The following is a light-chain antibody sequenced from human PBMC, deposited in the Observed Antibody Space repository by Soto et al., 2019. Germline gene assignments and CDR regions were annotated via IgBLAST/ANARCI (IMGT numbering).Light chain of an antibody. CDR2: GAS. Sequence: EIVMTQSPATLSVSPGERATLSCRASQSVSSNLAWYQQKPGQAPSLLIYGASTRATGIPARFSGSGSGTDSTLTISSLQSEDVAVYYCQQYNNWLITFGQGTRLE. CDR1: QSVSSN. J-gene: IGKJ5*01. V-gene: IGKV3-15*01. CDR3: QQYNNWLIT.